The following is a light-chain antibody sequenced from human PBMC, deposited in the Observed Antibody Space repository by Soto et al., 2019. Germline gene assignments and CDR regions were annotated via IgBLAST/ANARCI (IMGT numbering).Light chain of an antibody. J-gene: IGKJ1*01. CDR3: QQYNSYPWT. V-gene: IGKV1-5*03. CDR1: QSISNS. CDR2: KAS. Sequence: DIQITQSPSTLSASAGDRVSITCRASQSISNSLAWYQQKPGMAPKLLIYKASSLETGVPSRFSGSVSGTELTLTISSLQPDDFATYYCQQYNSYPWTFGQGTKVDNK.